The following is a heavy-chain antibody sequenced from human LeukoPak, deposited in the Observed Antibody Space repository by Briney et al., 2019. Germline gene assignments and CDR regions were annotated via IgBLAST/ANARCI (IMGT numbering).Heavy chain of an antibody. CDR2: IKQDGSEK. J-gene: IGHJ3*02. D-gene: IGHD1-26*01. Sequence: GGSLRLSCAASGFTFSSYWMSWVRQAPGKGLEWVANIKQDGSEKYYVDSVKGRFTISRDNAKNSLYLQMNSLRAEDTAVYYCARDRNRETSAAFDIWGQGTMVTVSS. CDR1: GFTFSSYW. CDR3: ARDRNRETSAAFDI. V-gene: IGHV3-7*01.